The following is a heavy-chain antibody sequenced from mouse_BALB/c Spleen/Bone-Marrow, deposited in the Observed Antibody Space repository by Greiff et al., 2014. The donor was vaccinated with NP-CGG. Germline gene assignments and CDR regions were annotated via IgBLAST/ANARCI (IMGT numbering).Heavy chain of an antibody. V-gene: IGHV14-3*02. J-gene: IGHJ3*01. Sequence: VQLQQSGAELVKPGASVKLSCTASGFTIKDTYMHWVKQRPEQGLEWIGRIDPANGNTKYDPKFQGKATITADTSSNTAYLQLSSLTSEDTAVYYCASYFYGSYGFAYWGQGTPVTVPA. CDR2: IDPANGNT. CDR1: GFTIKDTY. CDR3: ASYFYGSYGFAY. D-gene: IGHD1-1*01.